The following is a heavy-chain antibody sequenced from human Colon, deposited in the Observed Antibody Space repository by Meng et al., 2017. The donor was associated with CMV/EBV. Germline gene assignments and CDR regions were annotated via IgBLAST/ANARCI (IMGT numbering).Heavy chain of an antibody. CDR2: IVPIFDTP. V-gene: IGHV1-69*01. Sequence: QALLVQSGAGGKKLGPAGKVFCRTSGGSCSNYAVSWVRQAPGPGLEWMGGIVPIFDTPNYAQKFQGRVTVSADESTSTAYMELSSLTSEDTAIYDCARARDRDGLYNFDSWGQGTLVTVSS. J-gene: IGHJ4*02. D-gene: IGHD5-24*01. CDR1: GGSCSNYA. CDR3: ARARDRDGLYNFDS.